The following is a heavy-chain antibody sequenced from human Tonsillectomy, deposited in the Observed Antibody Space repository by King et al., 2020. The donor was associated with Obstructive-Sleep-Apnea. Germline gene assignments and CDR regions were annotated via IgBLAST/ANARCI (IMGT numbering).Heavy chain of an antibody. CDR3: ARTPYYSDYRSRAFDI. CDR1: GGSISNHD. D-gene: IGHD3-22*01. V-gene: IGHV4-59*08. J-gene: IGHJ3*02. CDR2: IYDSGHT. Sequence: QMQLQESGPGLLKPSETLSLTCSVSGGSISNHDWSWIRQPPGRGLEWVGYIYDSGHTNYNPSLKGRVTISLDTSKNQFSLQLTSATPADTAVYFCARTPYYSDYRSRAFDIWGQGTIVTVSS.